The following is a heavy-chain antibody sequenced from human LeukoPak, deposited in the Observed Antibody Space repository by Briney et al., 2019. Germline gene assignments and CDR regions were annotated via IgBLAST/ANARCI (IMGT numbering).Heavy chain of an antibody. CDR3: ARELWSNLYYYMDV. Sequence: PGGSLRLSCAASGFTFSSYSMNWVRQAPGKGLEWVSSISSSSSYIYYADSVKGRFTISRDNAKNSLYLQMNSLRAEDTAVYYCARELWSNLYYYMDVWGKGTTVTVSS. J-gene: IGHJ6*03. D-gene: IGHD3-3*01. CDR1: GFTFSSYS. V-gene: IGHV3-21*01. CDR2: ISSSSSYI.